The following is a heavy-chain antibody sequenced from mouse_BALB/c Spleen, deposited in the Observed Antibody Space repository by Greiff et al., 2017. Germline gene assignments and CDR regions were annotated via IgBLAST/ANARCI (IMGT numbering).Heavy chain of an antibody. D-gene: IGHD3-2*01. Sequence: EVQLVESGGDLVKPGGSLKLSCAASGFTFSSYGMSWVRQTPDKRLEWVATISSGGSYTYYPASVKGRFTISRDNAKNTLYLQMSSLKSEDTAMYYCARQTARGAWFAYWGQGTLVTVSA. CDR3: ARQTARGAWFAY. J-gene: IGHJ3*01. V-gene: IGHV5-6*01. CDR2: ISSGGSYT. CDR1: GFTFSSYG.